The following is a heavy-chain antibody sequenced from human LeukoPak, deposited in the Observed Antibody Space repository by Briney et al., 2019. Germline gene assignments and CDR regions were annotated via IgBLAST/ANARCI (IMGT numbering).Heavy chain of an antibody. CDR1: GFTFNDYT. D-gene: IGHD3-10*01. J-gene: IGHJ4*02. Sequence: GKSLRLSCAASGFTFNDYTIHWVRQAPGKGLEWVAVISYDGSNKYYADSVKGRFTISRDTSKNTLYLQMNSLRAEDTAIYFCARELWLGELFFDYWGQGPLVTVSS. V-gene: IGHV3-30*04. CDR3: ARELWLGELFFDY. CDR2: ISYDGSNK.